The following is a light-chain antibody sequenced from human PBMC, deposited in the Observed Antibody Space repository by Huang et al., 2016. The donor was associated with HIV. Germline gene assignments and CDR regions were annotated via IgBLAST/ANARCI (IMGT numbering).Light chain of an antibody. CDR3: QQYDKWPPGLT. CDR1: QNVRNN. J-gene: IGKJ4*01. Sequence: EIKMTQSPATLCVSPGGRVTLSCRASQNVRNNLAWYQQTTGQAPRLIIYDTSTRASGIPARFSGSGSGTEFTLTISGLQSEDFAIYYCQQYDKWPPGLTFGGGTKVEI. V-gene: IGKV3D-15*01. CDR2: DTS.